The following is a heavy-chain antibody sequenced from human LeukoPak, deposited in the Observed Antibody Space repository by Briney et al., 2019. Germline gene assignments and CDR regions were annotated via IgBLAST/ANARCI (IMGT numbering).Heavy chain of an antibody. V-gene: IGHV4-59*08. CDR2: IYYSGST. Sequence: SETLSLTCTVSGGSMRSYYWSWIRQPPGKGLEWIGYIYYSGSTIYNPSLKSRVTISLDTSKNQFSLKMDSVTAADTAVYYCARMGNPATVTADYWGQGTLVTVSS. J-gene: IGHJ4*02. D-gene: IGHD4-17*01. CDR1: GGSMRSYY. CDR3: ARMGNPATVTADY.